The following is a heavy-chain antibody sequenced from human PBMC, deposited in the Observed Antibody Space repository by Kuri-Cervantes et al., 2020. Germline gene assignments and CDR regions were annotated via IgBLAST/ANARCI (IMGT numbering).Heavy chain of an antibody. CDR1: GYTFTSYG. Sequence: SVKVSCKASGYTFTSYGISWVRQAPGQGLEWMGGIIPIFGTANYAQKFQGRVTITTDESTSTAYMELSSLRSEDTAVYYCARAPGYCSGGSCYFGEGSSYYYYMDVWGKGTTVTVSS. J-gene: IGHJ6*03. D-gene: IGHD2-15*01. CDR3: ARAPGYCSGGSCYFGEGSSYYYYMDV. CDR2: IIPIFGTA. V-gene: IGHV1-69*05.